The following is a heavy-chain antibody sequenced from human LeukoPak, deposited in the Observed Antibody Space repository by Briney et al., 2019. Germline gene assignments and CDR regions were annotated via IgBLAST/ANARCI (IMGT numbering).Heavy chain of an antibody. V-gene: IGHV4-59*01. J-gene: IGHJ4*02. Sequence: SETLSLTCTVSGGSISSYYWSWIRQPPGKGLEWIGYIYYSGSTNYNPSLKSRVTISVDTSKNQFSLKLSSVPAADTAVYYCAAGYSSSWYVDYWGQGTLVTVSS. CDR1: GGSISSYY. D-gene: IGHD6-13*01. CDR2: IYYSGST. CDR3: AAGYSSSWYVDY.